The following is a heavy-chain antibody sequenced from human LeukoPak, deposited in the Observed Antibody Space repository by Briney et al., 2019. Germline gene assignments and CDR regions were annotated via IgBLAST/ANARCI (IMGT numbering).Heavy chain of an antibody. CDR2: ISWNSGSI. J-gene: IGHJ6*02. CDR1: GFTFDDYA. Sequence: GRSLRLSCAASGFTFDDYAMHWVRQAPGKGLEWVSGISWNSGSIGYADSVKGRFTISRDNAKNSLYLQMNSLRAEDTALYYCAKGPPRPGRYYYYYYGMDVWGQGTTVTVSS. V-gene: IGHV3-9*01. CDR3: AKGPPRPGRYYYYYYGMDV.